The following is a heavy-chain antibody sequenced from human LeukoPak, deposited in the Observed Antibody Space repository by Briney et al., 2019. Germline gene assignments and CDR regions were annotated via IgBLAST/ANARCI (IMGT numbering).Heavy chain of an antibody. CDR2: IHSSGAGV. CDR1: KYTSSSYN. V-gene: IGHV3-48*04. Sequence: PGGSLRLSCVGSKYTSSSYNMNWFRQTPGKGLEWLAYIHSSGAGVYYADSVKGRFTISRDNAKNSLYLLLNSLKVEDTALYYCATDDFANNGTFWGQGTVVTVSS. D-gene: IGHD1-14*01. CDR3: ATDDFANNGTF. J-gene: IGHJ3*01.